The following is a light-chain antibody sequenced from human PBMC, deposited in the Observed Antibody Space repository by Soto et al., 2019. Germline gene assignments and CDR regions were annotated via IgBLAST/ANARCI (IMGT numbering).Light chain of an antibody. CDR2: AND. CDR3: TSYTSSSPYV. V-gene: IGLV1-47*02. Sequence: QSVLTQPPSASGAPGQRVTISCSGRSSNIGSNYVYWYQQLPGTAPKLLIYANDQRPSGVPDRFSGSKSGTSASLAISGLRSEDEADYYCTSYTSSSPYVFGTGTKVTVL. J-gene: IGLJ1*01. CDR1: SSNIGSNY.